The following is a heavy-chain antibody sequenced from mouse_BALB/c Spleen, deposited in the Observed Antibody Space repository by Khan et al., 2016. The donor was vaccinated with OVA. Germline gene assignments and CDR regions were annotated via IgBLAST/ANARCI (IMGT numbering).Heavy chain of an antibody. D-gene: IGHD1-1*01. CDR2: INPSTGYS. Sequence: VQLQESGAELAKPGASVKMSCKASGYTFTNYWMHWVKQRPGQGLEWIGYINPSTGYSEYNQKFKDKATLTADKSSSTANIPLISLTSEDSAVDYCANRGSSSAWLTYWGQGTLVTVSA. CDR3: ANRGSSSAWLTY. J-gene: IGHJ3*01. V-gene: IGHV1-7*01. CDR1: GYTFTNYW.